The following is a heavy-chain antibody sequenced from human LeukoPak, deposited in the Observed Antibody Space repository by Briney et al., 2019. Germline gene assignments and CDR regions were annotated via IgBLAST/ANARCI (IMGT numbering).Heavy chain of an antibody. J-gene: IGHJ4*02. Sequence: GGSLRLSCTASGFTFGDYAMSWVRQAPGKGLEWVGFIRSKAYGGTTEYAASVKGRFTISRDDSKGIAYLQMNSLKTEDTAVYYCTRGPADFDYWGQGTLVTVSS. CDR2: IRSKAYGGTT. CDR1: GFTFGDYA. CDR3: TRGPADFDY. V-gene: IGHV3-49*04.